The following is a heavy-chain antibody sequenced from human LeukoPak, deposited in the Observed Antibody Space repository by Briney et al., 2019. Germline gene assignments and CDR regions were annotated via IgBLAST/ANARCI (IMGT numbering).Heavy chain of an antibody. D-gene: IGHD6-13*01. V-gene: IGHV4-59*01. CDR1: GGSISSFY. CDR3: ARVTIAAAGIEGWFDP. CDR2: IYYSGIT. Sequence: SETLSLTCTVSGGSISSFYWSWIRQPPGKGLEWIAYIYYSGITNYNPSLKSRATISVDTSKKQFSLKLNSVTAADTAVYYCARVTIAAAGIEGWFDPWGQGTLVTVSS. J-gene: IGHJ5*02.